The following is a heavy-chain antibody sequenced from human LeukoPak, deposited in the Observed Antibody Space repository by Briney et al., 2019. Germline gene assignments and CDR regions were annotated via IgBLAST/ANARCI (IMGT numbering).Heavy chain of an antibody. V-gene: IGHV1-46*01. D-gene: IGHD3-10*01. CDR1: GYTFTSYY. J-gene: IGHJ6*02. Sequence: ASVKVSCKASGYTFTSYYMHWVRQAPGQGLEWMGIINPSGGSTSYAQKFQGRVTMTRDTSTSTVYMELSSLRSEDTAVYYCAKEDPGTPYGMDVWGQGTTVTVSS. CDR2: INPSGGST. CDR3: AKEDPGTPYGMDV.